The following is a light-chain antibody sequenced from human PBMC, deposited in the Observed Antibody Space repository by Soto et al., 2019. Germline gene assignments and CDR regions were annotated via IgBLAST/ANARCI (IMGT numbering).Light chain of an antibody. V-gene: IGLV6-57*01. CDR2: EDN. J-gene: IGLJ7*02. Sequence: NFMLTQPHSVSESPGKTVIISCTRSSGSIASNYVQWYQQLPGSSPTTVIYEDNQRPSGVPDRFSGSIDSSSNSASLTISGLETEDEADYFCQSYDATNQVFGGGTQLTSL. CDR1: SGSIASNY. CDR3: QSYDATNQV.